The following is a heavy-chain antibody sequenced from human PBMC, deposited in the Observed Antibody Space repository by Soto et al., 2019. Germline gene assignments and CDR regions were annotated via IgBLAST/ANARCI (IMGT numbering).Heavy chain of an antibody. J-gene: IGHJ6*02. D-gene: IGHD2-2*01. CDR3: AREVCSSTTCYPPYNYYGMDV. Sequence: QVQLQESGPGLVKPSETLSLTCTVSGGSISSYYWSWIRQPPGKGLEWIGYIYYSGSTNYNPSLKSRVAITVDTSKNQFSLKMSSVNAADTAVYYCAREVCSSTTCYPPYNYYGMDVWGHGTTINVSS. V-gene: IGHV4-59*01. CDR2: IYYSGST. CDR1: GGSISSYY.